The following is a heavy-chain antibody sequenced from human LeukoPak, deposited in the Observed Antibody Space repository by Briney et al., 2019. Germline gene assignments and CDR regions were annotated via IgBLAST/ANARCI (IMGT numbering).Heavy chain of an antibody. CDR2: IYYNGST. Sequence: SETLSLTCTVSGGSIRYYYWSWTRQSPGKGLEWIGYIYYNGSTNYNPSLKSRVTISVDMSKNQFSLKMSSVTAADTAVYYCARKGGLFDYWGQGRLVTVSS. D-gene: IGHD2-15*01. CDR1: GGSIRYYY. CDR3: ARKGGLFDY. J-gene: IGHJ4*02. V-gene: IGHV4-59*01.